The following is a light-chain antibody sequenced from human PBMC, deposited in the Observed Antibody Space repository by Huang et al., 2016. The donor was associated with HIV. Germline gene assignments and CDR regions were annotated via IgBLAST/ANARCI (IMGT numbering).Light chain of an antibody. CDR2: DAS. CDR1: QSVSRF. CDR3: QQRSSWPRVT. V-gene: IGKV3-11*01. Sequence: EIVLTQSPATLSLSPGERATLSCRASQSVSRFLAWYQQKAGQAPRLLIYDASNRAIAIAARLSGSGSGTEFTLTISSLEPEDVAVYYCQQRSSWPRVTFGGGTKVELK. J-gene: IGKJ4*01.